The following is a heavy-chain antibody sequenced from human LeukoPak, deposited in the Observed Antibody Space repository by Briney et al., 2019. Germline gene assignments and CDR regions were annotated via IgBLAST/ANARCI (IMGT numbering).Heavy chain of an antibody. CDR1: GGSFSVYY. V-gene: IGHV4-34*01. D-gene: IGHD3-22*01. J-gene: IGHJ3*02. CDR2: INHSGIT. Sequence: PSETLSLTCAVYGGSFSVYYWSWIRQPPGKGLEWIGEINHSGITNYNPSLNSRVTISVDTSKNQFSLKLRSVTAADTAVYYCALLITIIGVSAFDIWGQGTMVTVSS. CDR3: ALLITIIGVSAFDI.